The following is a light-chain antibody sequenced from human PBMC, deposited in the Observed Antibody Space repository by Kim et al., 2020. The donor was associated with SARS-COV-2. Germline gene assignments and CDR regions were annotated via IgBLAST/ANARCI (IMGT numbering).Light chain of an antibody. CDR2: KAS. CDR3: QQYNSYSRT. V-gene: IGKV1-5*03. CDR1: QSISNY. Sequence: DIQMTQSPSTLSASVGDRVTITCRASQSISNYLAWYQQKAGKAPNLLIYKASSLEGGVPSRFSGSGSGTEFTLTISSLQPDDFATYYCQQYNSYSRTFGQGTKVDIK. J-gene: IGKJ1*01.